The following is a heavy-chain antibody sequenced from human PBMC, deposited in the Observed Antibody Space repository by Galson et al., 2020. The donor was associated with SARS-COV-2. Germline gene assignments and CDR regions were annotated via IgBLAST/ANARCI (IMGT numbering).Heavy chain of an antibody. CDR1: GFTFRNYW. D-gene: IGHD3-16*01. CDR3: SRDASYFYLFAYYDGLDV. J-gene: IGHJ3*01. Sequence: GGSLRLSCAASGFTFRNYWMTWVRQAPGKGLEWVANVKDDGTQNYYVDSVKGRFIISRDNAKNLLYLHMNSLRAEDSAVYYCSRDASYFYLFAYYDGLDVWGQWTMVTVSS. CDR2: VKDDGTQN. V-gene: IGHV3-7*01.